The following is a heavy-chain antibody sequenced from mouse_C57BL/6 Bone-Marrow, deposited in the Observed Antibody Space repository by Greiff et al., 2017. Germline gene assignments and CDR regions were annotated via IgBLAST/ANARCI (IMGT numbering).Heavy chain of an antibody. CDR2: FYPGSGSI. D-gene: IGHD2-4*01. Sequence: VQLQESGAELVKPGASVKLSCKASGYTFTEYTIHWVKQRSGQGLEWIGWFYPGSGSIKYNEKFKDKATLTADKSSSTVYMELSRLTSEDSAVYFCARHEEAPYDYDWYYAMDYWGQGTSVTVSS. CDR3: ARHEEAPYDYDWYYAMDY. V-gene: IGHV1-62-2*01. CDR1: GYTFTEYT. J-gene: IGHJ4*01.